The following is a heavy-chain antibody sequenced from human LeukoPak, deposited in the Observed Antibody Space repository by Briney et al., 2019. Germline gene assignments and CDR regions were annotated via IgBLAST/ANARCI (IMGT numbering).Heavy chain of an antibody. CDR2: INPSGGST. J-gene: IGHJ4*02. Sequence: GASVKVSCKASGHTFTSYYMHWVRQAPGQGLEWMGIINPSGGSTSYAQKFQGRDTMTRDTSTSTVYMELSSLRSEDTAVYYCARDIAAAGTYPDYWGQGTLVTVSS. V-gene: IGHV1-46*01. CDR1: GHTFTSYY. CDR3: ARDIAAAGTYPDY. D-gene: IGHD6-13*01.